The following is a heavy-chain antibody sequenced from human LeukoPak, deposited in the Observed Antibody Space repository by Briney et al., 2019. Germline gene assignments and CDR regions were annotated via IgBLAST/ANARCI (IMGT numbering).Heavy chain of an antibody. D-gene: IGHD2-21*01. V-gene: IGHV3-13*01. CDR2: IGTAGDT. Sequence: GGPLGFSCEASGFTLSSYARHWVRKATGKGREWVAGIGTAGDTYYPGSVKGRFTISRESAKNSLYLQMNSLRVGDTAVYYCAREIGDSEAFDIWGQGTMVTVSS. CDR1: GFTLSSYA. CDR3: AREIGDSEAFDI. J-gene: IGHJ3*02.